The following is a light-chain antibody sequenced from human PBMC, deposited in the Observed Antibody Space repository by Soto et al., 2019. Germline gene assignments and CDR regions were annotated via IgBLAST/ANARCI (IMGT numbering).Light chain of an antibody. CDR2: EVS. CDR1: SSDVGGYNY. J-gene: IGLJ3*02. CDR3: SSYAGSYSWV. Sequence: QSVLTQPPSASGSPGQSVSISCTGTSSDVGGYNYVSWYQQHPGKAPKLMIYEVSKRPSGVPDRFSGSKSGNTASLTVSGLQAEDEADYYCSSYAGSYSWVFGGGTKPTVL. V-gene: IGLV2-8*01.